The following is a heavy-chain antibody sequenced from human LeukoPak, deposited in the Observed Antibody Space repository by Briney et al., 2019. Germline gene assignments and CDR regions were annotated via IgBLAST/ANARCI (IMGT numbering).Heavy chain of an antibody. Sequence: GGSLRLSCAVSGFTFSGHWMFWVRHAPGKGLVWVSSTNSDGSSTGYTDSVKGRFTVSRDNAKNTLYLQMNSLRAEDTAVYYCARAKWYSSDYWGQGTLVTVSS. J-gene: IGHJ4*02. V-gene: IGHV3-74*01. CDR3: ARAKWYSSDY. CDR1: GFTFSGHW. CDR2: TNSDGSST. D-gene: IGHD2-8*01.